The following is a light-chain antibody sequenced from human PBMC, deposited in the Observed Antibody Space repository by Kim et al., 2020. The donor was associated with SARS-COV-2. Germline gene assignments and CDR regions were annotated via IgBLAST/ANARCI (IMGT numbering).Light chain of an antibody. CDR1: QSVSVNY. J-gene: IGKJ3*01. CDR3: QQYGGLPFT. Sequence: SPGEGTTLSCRASQSVSVNYLAWYQQRPGQAPRLLIYDASSRSAGIPVRFSGSGSGTYFTLTISRLEPEDFSVYYCQQYGGLPFTFGPGTKVDIK. V-gene: IGKV3-20*01. CDR2: DAS.